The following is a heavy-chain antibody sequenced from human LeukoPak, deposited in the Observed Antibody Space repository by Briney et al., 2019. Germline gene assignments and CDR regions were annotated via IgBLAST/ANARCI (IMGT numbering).Heavy chain of an antibody. D-gene: IGHD3-22*01. Sequence: SETLSLTCAVYGGSFSGYFWSWIRQPPGKGLEWIGEINHSGSTNYSPSLKSRVTISVDTPKNQFSLKLSSVTAADTAVYYCARMRYYYDSSGYRFDCWGQGSLVTVSS. V-gene: IGHV4-34*01. CDR3: ARMRYYYDSSGYRFDC. J-gene: IGHJ4*02. CDR1: GGSFSGYF. CDR2: INHSGST.